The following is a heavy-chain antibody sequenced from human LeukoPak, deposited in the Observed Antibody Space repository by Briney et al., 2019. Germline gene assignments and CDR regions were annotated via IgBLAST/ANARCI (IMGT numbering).Heavy chain of an antibody. D-gene: IGHD3-10*01. CDR3: ARVSFRGVTNGYSFDY. Sequence: SETLSLTCTVSGASISTYYWSWLRQPAGEGLEWLGRIYTSGNANYNPSLKSRVTMSLDTSKTQFSLRLSSVTAADTAVYYCARVSFRGVTNGYSFDYWGQGTLVTVSS. CDR1: GASISTYY. J-gene: IGHJ4*02. V-gene: IGHV4-4*07. CDR2: IYTSGNA.